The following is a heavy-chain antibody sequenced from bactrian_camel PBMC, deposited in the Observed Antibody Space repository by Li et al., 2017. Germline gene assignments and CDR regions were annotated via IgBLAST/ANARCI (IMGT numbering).Heavy chain of an antibody. D-gene: IGHD2*01. CDR3: ATRYCSGGYCYDSFGY. V-gene: IGHV3S40*01. Sequence: VQLVESGGRLVQPGGSLRLSCAASGFTFSSYDMSWVRQAPRKGLEWVSAINGGGDGLYYPDSVKGRFTISRDNAKNTLYLQMNSLKIEDSAVYYCATRYCSGGYCYDSFGYWGQGTQVTVS. J-gene: IGHJ6*01. CDR1: GFTFSSYD. CDR2: INGGGDGL.